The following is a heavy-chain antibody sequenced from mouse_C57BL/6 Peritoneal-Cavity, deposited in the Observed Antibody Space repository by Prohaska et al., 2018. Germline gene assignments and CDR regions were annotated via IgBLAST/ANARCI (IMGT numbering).Heavy chain of an antibody. CDR3: ARGTTVPDFDY. CDR2: ILPGSGST. V-gene: IGHV1-9*01. Sequence: KLSCKATGYTFTGYWIEWVKQRPGHGLELIGEILPGSGSTNYNEKFKGKATFTSDTSYNTAYMQLSSLTTEDSAIYYCARGTTVPDFDYWGQGTTLTVSS. J-gene: IGHJ2*01. D-gene: IGHD1-1*01. CDR1: GYTFTGYW.